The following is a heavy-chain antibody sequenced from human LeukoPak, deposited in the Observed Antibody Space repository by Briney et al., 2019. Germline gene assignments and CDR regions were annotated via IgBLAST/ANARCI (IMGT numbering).Heavy chain of an antibody. D-gene: IGHD3-9*01. V-gene: IGHV1-2*02. CDR2: INPNSGGT. Sequence: ASVKVSCKASGYTFTGYYMHWVRQAPGQGLEWMGWINPNSGGTNYAQKLQGRVTMTRDTSISTAYMELSRLRSDDTAVYYCARAYYDILTGYYKLTPFDYWGQGTLVTVSS. CDR1: GYTFTGYY. CDR3: ARAYYDILTGYYKLTPFDY. J-gene: IGHJ4*02.